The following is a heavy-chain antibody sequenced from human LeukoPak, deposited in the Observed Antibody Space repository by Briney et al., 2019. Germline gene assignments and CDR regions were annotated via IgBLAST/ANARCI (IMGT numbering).Heavy chain of an antibody. V-gene: IGHV1-18*01. J-gene: IGHJ4*02. Sequence: ASVKVSCKASGYTFTSYGISWVRQAPGQGLEWMGWISAYNGNTNYAQKLQGRVTMTTDTSTSTAYMELRSLRSDDTAVYYCARGTRRGIAAAGAIFDYWGQGTLVTVSS. CDR3: ARGTRRGIAAAGAIFDY. D-gene: IGHD6-13*01. CDR2: ISAYNGNT. CDR1: GYTFTSYG.